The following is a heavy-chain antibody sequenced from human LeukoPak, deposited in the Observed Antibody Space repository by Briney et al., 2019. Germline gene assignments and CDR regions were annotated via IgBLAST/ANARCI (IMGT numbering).Heavy chain of an antibody. CDR2: ISYDGSNK. Sequence: GGSLRLSCGASGFTFNDYYMTWIRQAPGKGLEWVAGISYDGSNKYYADSVTGRFTISRDNSKNTLYLQMNSLRAEDTAVYYCARVAVYYFDYWGQGTLVTVSS. CDR3: ARVAVYYFDY. CDR1: GFTFNDYY. D-gene: IGHD6-19*01. J-gene: IGHJ4*02. V-gene: IGHV3-30*03.